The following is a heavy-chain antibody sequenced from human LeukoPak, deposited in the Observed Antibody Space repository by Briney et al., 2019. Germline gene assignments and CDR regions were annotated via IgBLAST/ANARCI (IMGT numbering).Heavy chain of an antibody. V-gene: IGHV3-30*04. J-gene: IGHJ4*02. CDR1: GFTFSSYA. Sequence: GGSLRLSCAASGFTFSSYAMHWVRQAPGKGLEWVAVISYDGSNKYYADSVKGRFTISRDNSKNTLYLQMNSLRAEDTAVYYCARSMVTIPIPGGYWGQGTLVTVSS. CDR3: ARSMVTIPIPGGY. CDR2: ISYDGSNK. D-gene: IGHD2-2*02.